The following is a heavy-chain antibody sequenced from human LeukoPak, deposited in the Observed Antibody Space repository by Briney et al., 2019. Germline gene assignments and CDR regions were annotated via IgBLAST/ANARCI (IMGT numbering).Heavy chain of an antibody. Sequence: GGSLRLSCAASGFTFSYYSMNWVRQAPGKGLEWVSSISSSNNYIYYADSVKGRFTISRDNAKNSLYLQMNSLRAEDTAVYYCARASSKYCSGGSCYYSDAFDIWGQGTMVTVSS. V-gene: IGHV3-21*04. CDR2: ISSSNNYI. D-gene: IGHD2-15*01. CDR3: ARASSKYCSGGSCYYSDAFDI. CDR1: GFTFSYYS. J-gene: IGHJ3*02.